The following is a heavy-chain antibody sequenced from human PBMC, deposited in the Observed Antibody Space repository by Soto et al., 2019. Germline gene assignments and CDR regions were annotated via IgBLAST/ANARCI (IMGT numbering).Heavy chain of an antibody. CDR3: ARDHPRSGFDY. J-gene: IGHJ4*02. CDR2: INPNSGGT. V-gene: IGHV1-2*04. Sequence: ASVKVSCKASGYSFTGYYMHWVRQAPGQGLEWMGWINPNSGGTNYAQKFQGWVTMTRDTSISTAYMELSRLRSDDTAVYYCARDHPRSGFDYWGQGTLVTVSS. CDR1: GYSFTGYY. D-gene: IGHD3-10*01.